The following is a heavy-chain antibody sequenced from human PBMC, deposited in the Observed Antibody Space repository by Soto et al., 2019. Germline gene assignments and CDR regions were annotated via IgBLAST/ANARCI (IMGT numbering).Heavy chain of an antibody. J-gene: IGHJ4*02. CDR3: ANHPTYYYGSGSYNPY. CDR2: INPSGGST. D-gene: IGHD3-10*01. V-gene: IGHV1-46*01. CDR1: GYTFTSYY. Sequence: GASVKVSCKASGYTFTSYYMHWVRQAPGQGLEWMGIINPSGGSTGYAQRFQGRVTMTRDTSTSTVYMELNSLRSEDTAVYYCANHPTYYYGSGSYNPYWGQGTLVTVSS.